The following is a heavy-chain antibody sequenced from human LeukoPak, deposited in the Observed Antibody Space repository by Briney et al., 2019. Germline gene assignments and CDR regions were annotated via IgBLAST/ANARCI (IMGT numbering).Heavy chain of an antibody. V-gene: IGHV3-23*01. D-gene: IGHD6-13*01. CDR1: GFTFSGHA. CDR3: ARDGKLGTSWFLDH. Sequence: GGSLRLSCAASGFTFSGHAMNWVRQAPGKGLEWVSGIGGRGGSTHYADAVGGRFTISRDNSKNTLYLRIHSLRVEDTAIYYCARDGKLGTSWFLDHWGQGVLVTVSS. CDR2: IGGRGGST. J-gene: IGHJ4*02.